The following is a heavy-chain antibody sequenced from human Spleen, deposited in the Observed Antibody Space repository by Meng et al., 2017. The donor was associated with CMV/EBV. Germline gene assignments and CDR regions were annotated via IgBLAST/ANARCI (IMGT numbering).Heavy chain of an antibody. CDR2: ISGSGGST. V-gene: IGHV3-23*01. Sequence: GESLKISCAASGFTFSSYAMSWVRQAPGKGLEWVSAISGSGGSTFYADSVKGRFTISRDNSENMLYLQMNSLRAEDTAVYYCATAHFGDGGDNCFDPWGQGILVTVSS. J-gene: IGHJ5*02. CDR3: ATAHFGDGGDNCFDP. D-gene: IGHD3-10*01. CDR1: GFTFSSYA.